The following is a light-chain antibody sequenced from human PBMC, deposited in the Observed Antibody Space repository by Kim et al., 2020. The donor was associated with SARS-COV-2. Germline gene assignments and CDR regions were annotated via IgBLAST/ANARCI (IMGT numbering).Light chain of an antibody. CDR2: DAS. Sequence: EQATLACRASQSVSSYLAWYQQKPGQAPRLLNYDASNRATGIPARFSGSGSGTDFTLTISSLEPEDFAVYYCQQRSNWPPLTFGGGTKVDIK. CDR1: QSVSSY. J-gene: IGKJ4*01. V-gene: IGKV3-11*01. CDR3: QQRSNWPPLT.